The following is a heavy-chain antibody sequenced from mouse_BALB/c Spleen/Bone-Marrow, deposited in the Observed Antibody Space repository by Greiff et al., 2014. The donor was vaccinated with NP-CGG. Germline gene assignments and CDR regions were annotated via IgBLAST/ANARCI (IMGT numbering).Heavy chain of an antibody. CDR3: ARDSSGGILAMDY. CDR2: ISYSGST. Sequence: EVHLVESGPSLVKPSQTLSLTCSVTGDSITSGYWNWIRKFPGNKLEYMGYISYSGSTYYNPSLKSRISISRDISKNQYYLQLNSVTTEDTATYYCARDSSGGILAMDYWGQGTSVTVSS. CDR1: GDSITSGY. D-gene: IGHD3-2*01. V-gene: IGHV3-8*02. J-gene: IGHJ4*01.